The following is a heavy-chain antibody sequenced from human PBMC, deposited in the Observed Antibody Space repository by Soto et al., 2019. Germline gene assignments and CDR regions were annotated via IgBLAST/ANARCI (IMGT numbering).Heavy chain of an antibody. D-gene: IGHD4-17*01. J-gene: IGHJ3*02. Sequence: QVQLQEAGPGLVKPSQTLSLTCTVSGGSISRGGYYWSWIRQHPGKGLEWIGYIYYSGSTYYNPSLKSRVTKSVDTSKNQFSLKLSSVTAADTAVYYCARVGDYGDYGAGAFDIWGQVTMVTVSS. CDR1: GGSISRGGYY. V-gene: IGHV4-31*03. CDR3: ARVGDYGDYGAGAFDI. CDR2: IYYSGST.